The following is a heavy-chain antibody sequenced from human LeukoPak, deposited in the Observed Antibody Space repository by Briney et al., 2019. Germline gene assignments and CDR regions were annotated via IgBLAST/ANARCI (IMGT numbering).Heavy chain of an antibody. CDR1: GFTFSSYA. CDR2: ISGSGGST. CDR3: AKDKLLWFGEFIFDY. V-gene: IGHV3-23*01. J-gene: IGHJ4*02. Sequence: GGSLRLSCAASGFTFSSYAMSWVRQAPGKGLEWVSAISGSGGSTYYADSVKSRFTISRDNSKNTLYLQMDSLRAEDTAVYYCAKDKLLWFGEFIFDYWGQGTLVTVSS. D-gene: IGHD3-10*01.